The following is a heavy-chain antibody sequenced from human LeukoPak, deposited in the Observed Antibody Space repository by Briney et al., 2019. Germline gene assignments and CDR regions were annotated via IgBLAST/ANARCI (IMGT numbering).Heavy chain of an antibody. V-gene: IGHV3-23*01. Sequence: GGSLRLSCAASGFTFRNYAVSWVRQAPGKGLEWVSAISGSGINTYYADSVKGRFTISRDNSKNTLYLQMNSLRAEDTAVYYCARSSGWYHYYYYMDVWGKGTTVTVSS. D-gene: IGHD6-19*01. CDR2: ISGSGINT. CDR3: ARSSGWYHYYYYMDV. CDR1: GFTFRNYA. J-gene: IGHJ6*03.